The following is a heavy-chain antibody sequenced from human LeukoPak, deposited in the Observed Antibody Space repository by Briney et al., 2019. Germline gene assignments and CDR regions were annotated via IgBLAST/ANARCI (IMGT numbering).Heavy chain of an antibody. CDR2: IYHSGST. J-gene: IGHJ4*02. Sequence: PSGTLSLTCAVSGGSISSSNWWSWVRQPPGKGLEWIGEIYHSGSTNYNPSLKSRVTISVDKSKNQFSLKLNSVTAADTAVYYCARAPYCSGGSCYWRFDYWGQGTLVTVSS. CDR3: ARAPYCSGGSCYWRFDY. CDR1: GGSISSSNW. V-gene: IGHV4-4*02. D-gene: IGHD2-15*01.